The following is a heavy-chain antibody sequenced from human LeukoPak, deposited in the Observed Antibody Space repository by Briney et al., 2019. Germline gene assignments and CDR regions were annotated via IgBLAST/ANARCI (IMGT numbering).Heavy chain of an antibody. CDR3: ARLRGNYYDSSGYYSYYYYGMDV. J-gene: IGHJ6*02. CDR2: IYHSGST. CDR1: GGSISSGGYY. Sequence: SETLSLTCTVSGGSISSGGYYWSWIRQPPGKGLEWIGYIYHSGSTYYNPSLKSRVTISVDRSKNQFSLKLSSVTAADTAVYYCARLRGNYYDSSGYYSYYYYGMDVWGQGTTVTVSS. D-gene: IGHD3-22*01. V-gene: IGHV4-30-2*01.